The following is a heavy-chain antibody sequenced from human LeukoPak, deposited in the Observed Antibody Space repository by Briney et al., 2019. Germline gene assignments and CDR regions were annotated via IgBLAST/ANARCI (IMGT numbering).Heavy chain of an antibody. D-gene: IGHD2-15*01. J-gene: IGHJ4*02. CDR1: GSTFSDYY. V-gene: IGHV3-11*04. CDR2: ISSSGSAI. Sequence: GGSLRLSCAASGSTFSDYYMSWIRQAPGKGLEWVSYISSSGSAIYYADSVKGRFTISRDNAKNSLYLQMNGRRAEDTAVYYCASPVLGYCSGGSCRDYWGQGTLVTVSS. CDR3: ASPVLGYCSGGSCRDY.